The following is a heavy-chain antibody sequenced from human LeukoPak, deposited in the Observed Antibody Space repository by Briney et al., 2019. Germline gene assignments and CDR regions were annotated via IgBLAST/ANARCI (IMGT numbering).Heavy chain of an antibody. D-gene: IGHD3-22*01. V-gene: IGHV3-73*01. CDR2: IRSKANSYAT. CDR1: GFTFSGSA. Sequence: GGSLRLSCAASGFTFSGSAMHWVRQASGKGLEWVGRIRSKANSYATAYAASVKGRFTISRDDSKNTAYLQMNSLKTEDTAVYYCTRSHFYYDSSGYWDYSDYWGQGTLVTVSS. J-gene: IGHJ4*02. CDR3: TRSHFYYDSSGYWDYSDY.